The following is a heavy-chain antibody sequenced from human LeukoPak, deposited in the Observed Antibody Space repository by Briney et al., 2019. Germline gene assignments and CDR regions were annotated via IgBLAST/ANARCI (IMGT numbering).Heavy chain of an antibody. Sequence: ASVTVSFKASVYTFTSYDIHWVRQAPAQGLEWMGWMSTNNDTTGYAQKFHGRVTMTRSTSISTAYMELSGLRSDDTTAYYCARPRSAYYDSSGIYIWGQGRLVTVSS. CDR2: MSTNNDTT. V-gene: IGHV1-8*01. D-gene: IGHD3-22*01. J-gene: IGHJ4*02. CDR3: ARPRSAYYDSSGIYI. CDR1: VYTFTSYD.